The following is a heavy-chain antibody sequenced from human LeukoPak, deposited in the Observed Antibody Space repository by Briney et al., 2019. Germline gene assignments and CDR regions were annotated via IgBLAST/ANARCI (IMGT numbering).Heavy chain of an antibody. D-gene: IGHD6-13*01. V-gene: IGHV1-18*01. CDR1: GYIFANYG. Sequence: ASLKVSRKASGYIFANYGITWVRQSPGRPLGWMGWINVYSDVSNYAQSLQGRLTITTDTSTNTAYMELRSLRSDDTAVYYCARDFGLAATEGGYWGQGTLVTVSS. CDR2: INVYSDVS. CDR3: ARDFGLAATEGGY. J-gene: IGHJ4*02.